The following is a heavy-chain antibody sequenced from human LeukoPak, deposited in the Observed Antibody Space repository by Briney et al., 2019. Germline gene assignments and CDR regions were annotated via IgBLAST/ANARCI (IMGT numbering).Heavy chain of an antibody. V-gene: IGHV1-69*04. Sequence: ASVKVSCKASGGTFSSYAISWVRQAPGQGLEWMGRIIPILGIANYAQKFQGRVTITADKSTSTAYMELSSLRSEDTAVYCCARSLNDGSGSYYDYWGQGTLVTVSS. D-gene: IGHD3-10*01. CDR2: IIPILGIA. J-gene: IGHJ4*02. CDR3: ARSLNDGSGSYYDY. CDR1: GGTFSSYA.